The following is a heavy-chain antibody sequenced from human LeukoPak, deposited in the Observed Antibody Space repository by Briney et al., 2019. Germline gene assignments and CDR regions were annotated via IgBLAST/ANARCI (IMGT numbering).Heavy chain of an antibody. CDR1: GGSFSGYY. Sequence: PSETLYLTCAVYGGSFSGYYWSWIRQPPGKGLEWIGEINHSGSTNYNPSLKSRVTISVDTSKNQFSLKLSSVTAADTAVYYCARRILLWFGELHHYYFDYWGQGTLVTVSS. V-gene: IGHV4-34*01. D-gene: IGHD3-10*01. CDR3: ARRILLWFGELHHYYFDY. CDR2: INHSGST. J-gene: IGHJ4*02.